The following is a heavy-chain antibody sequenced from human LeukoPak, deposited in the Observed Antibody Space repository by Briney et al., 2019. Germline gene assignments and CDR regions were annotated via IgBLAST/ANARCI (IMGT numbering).Heavy chain of an antibody. D-gene: IGHD6-13*01. CDR2: ISYDGSNK. V-gene: IGHV3-30*18. J-gene: IGHJ4*02. CDR3: AKVSYAAAAGEHDY. Sequence: GGSLRLSCAASGFTFSSYGMHWVRQATGKGLEWVAVISYDGSNKYYADSVKGRFTISRDNSKNTLYLQMNSLRAEDTAVYYCAKVSYAAAAGEHDYWGQGTLVTVSS. CDR1: GFTFSSYG.